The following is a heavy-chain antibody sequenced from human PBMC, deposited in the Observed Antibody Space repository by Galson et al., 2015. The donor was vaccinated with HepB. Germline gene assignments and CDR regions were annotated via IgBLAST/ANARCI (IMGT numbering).Heavy chain of an antibody. V-gene: IGHV3-30-3*01. CDR1: GFTFSSYA. CDR2: ISYDGSNK. Sequence: SLRLSCAASGFTFSSYAMHWVRQAPGKGLEWVAVISYDGSNKYYADSVKGRFTISRDNSKNTLYLQMNSLRAEDTAVYYCARGVVAGTGYYYGMDVWGQGTTVTVSS. D-gene: IGHD1/OR15-1a*01. CDR3: ARGVVAGTGYYYGMDV. J-gene: IGHJ6*02.